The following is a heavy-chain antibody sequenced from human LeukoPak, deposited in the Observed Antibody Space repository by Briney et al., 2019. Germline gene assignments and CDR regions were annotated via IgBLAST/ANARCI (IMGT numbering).Heavy chain of an antibody. CDR1: GGTFSSYA. D-gene: IGHD3-10*01. J-gene: IGHJ3*02. V-gene: IGHV1-69*05. Sequence: SVKVSCKASGGTFSSYAISWVRQAPGQGLEWMGGIIPIFGTANYAQKFQGRVTITTDESTSTAYMELSSLRSEDTAVYYCARCPVTMVRGVIIVDAFDIWGQGTMVTVSS. CDR2: IIPIFGTA. CDR3: ARCPVTMVRGVIIVDAFDI.